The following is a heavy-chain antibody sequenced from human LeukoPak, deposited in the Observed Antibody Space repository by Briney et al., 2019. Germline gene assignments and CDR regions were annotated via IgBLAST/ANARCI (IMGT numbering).Heavy chain of an antibody. CDR2: IYYSGST. Sequence: SETLSLTCTVSGGSISSSTSYWVWIRQPPGKGLEWIGSIYYSGSTYYSPSFKSRVTVFVDTSENQFSLNLNSVTAADTAVYFCARRLSAAYYGSGSVDYWGQGTLVTVSS. CDR3: ARRLSAAYYGSGSVDY. J-gene: IGHJ4*02. D-gene: IGHD3-10*01. CDR1: GGSISSSTSY. V-gene: IGHV4-39*01.